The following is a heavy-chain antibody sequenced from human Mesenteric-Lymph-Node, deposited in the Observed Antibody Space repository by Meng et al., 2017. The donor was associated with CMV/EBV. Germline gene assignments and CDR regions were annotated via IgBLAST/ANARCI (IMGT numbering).Heavy chain of an antibody. D-gene: IGHD3-3*01. CDR1: GFTFSSYA. Sequence: GESLKISCAASGFTFSSYAMHWVRQAPGKGLEWVAVISYDGSNKYYADSVKGRFTISRDNSKNTLYLQMNSLRAEDTAVYYCARGGLLDYDFWSGYHTLEYWGQGTLVTVSS. V-gene: IGHV3-30-3*01. CDR2: ISYDGSNK. J-gene: IGHJ4*02. CDR3: ARGGLLDYDFWSGYHTLEY.